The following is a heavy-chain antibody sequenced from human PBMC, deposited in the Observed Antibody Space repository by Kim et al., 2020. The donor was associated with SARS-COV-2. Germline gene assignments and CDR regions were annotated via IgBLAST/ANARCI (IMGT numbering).Heavy chain of an antibody. D-gene: IGHD3-22*01. J-gene: IGHJ3*02. CDR2: ISWNSGSI. Sequence: GGSLRLSCAASGFTFDDYAMHWVRQAPGKGLEWVSGISWNSGSIGYADSVKGRFTISRDNAKNSLYLQMNSLRAEDTALYYCAKGIYDSSGLLGAFDIWGQGTMVTVSS. CDR1: GFTFDDYA. V-gene: IGHV3-9*01. CDR3: AKGIYDSSGLLGAFDI.